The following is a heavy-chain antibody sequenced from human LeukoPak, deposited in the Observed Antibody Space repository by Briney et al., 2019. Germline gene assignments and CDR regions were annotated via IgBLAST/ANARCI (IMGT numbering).Heavy chain of an antibody. D-gene: IGHD1-26*01. Sequence: SETLSLTCTVSGDSISSYYWSWIRQPPGKGLEWIGYIYYSGSTNYNPSLKSRVTISVDTSKNQFSLKLSSVTAADTAVYYCARLLLTRWYYYYGMDVWGQGTTVTVSS. J-gene: IGHJ6*02. V-gene: IGHV4-59*08. CDR3: ARLLLTRWYYYYGMDV. CDR2: IYYSGST. CDR1: GDSISSYY.